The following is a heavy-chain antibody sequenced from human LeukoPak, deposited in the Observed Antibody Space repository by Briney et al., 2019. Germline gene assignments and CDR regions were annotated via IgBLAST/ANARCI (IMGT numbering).Heavy chain of an antibody. D-gene: IGHD3-22*01. Sequence: ASVKVSCKASGGTFSSYAISWVRQAPGQGLEWMGGIIPIFGTANYAQKFQGRVTITTDEYTSTAYMELSSLRSDDTAVYYCARDRLFYYDSSGYCDYWGQGTLVTVSS. J-gene: IGHJ4*02. V-gene: IGHV1-69*05. CDR3: ARDRLFYYDSSGYCDY. CDR1: GGTFSSYA. CDR2: IIPIFGTA.